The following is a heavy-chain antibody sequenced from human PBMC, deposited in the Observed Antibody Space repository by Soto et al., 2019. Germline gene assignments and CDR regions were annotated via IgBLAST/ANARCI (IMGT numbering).Heavy chain of an antibody. V-gene: IGHV1-3*01. CDR1: RYSFTTYA. CDR2: INAGNGDT. D-gene: IGHD1-1*01. CDR3: ARDPGTGAALRAYHFDY. Sequence: ASVKVSCKASRYSFTTYALHWVRQAPGQRLEWMGWINAGNGDTKYSEKCQGRVTITRDTSANTAYMELSSLRSEDASVYYCARDPGTGAALRAYHFDYWGQGTLVTVSS. J-gene: IGHJ4*02.